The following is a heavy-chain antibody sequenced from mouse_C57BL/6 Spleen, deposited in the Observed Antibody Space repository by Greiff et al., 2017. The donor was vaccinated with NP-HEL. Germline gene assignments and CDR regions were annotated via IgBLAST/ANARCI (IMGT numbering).Heavy chain of an antibody. D-gene: IGHD1-1*01. V-gene: IGHV5-17*01. CDR1: GFTFSDYG. Sequence: EVQGVESGGGLVKPGGSLKLSCAASGFTFSDYGMHWVRQAPEKGLEWVAYISSGSSTIYYADTVKGRFTITRDNAKNTLFLQMTSQRSEDTDRYYCGREDYDFDYWGQGTTLTVSS. CDR2: ISSGSSTI. CDR3: GREDYDFDY. J-gene: IGHJ2*01.